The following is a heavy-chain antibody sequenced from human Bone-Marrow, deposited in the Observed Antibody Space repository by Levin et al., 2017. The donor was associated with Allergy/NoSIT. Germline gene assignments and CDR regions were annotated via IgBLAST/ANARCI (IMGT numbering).Heavy chain of an antibody. D-gene: IGHD3-9*01. CDR2: ISGSGGST. J-gene: IGHJ5*02. CDR3: AKDVSRYFDWLFSS. Sequence: GESLKISCAASGFTFSSYAMSWVRQAPGKGLEWVSAISGSGGSTYYADSVKGRFTISRDNSKNTLYLQMNSLRAEDTAVYYCAKDVSRYFDWLFSSWGQGTLVTVSS. V-gene: IGHV3-23*01. CDR1: GFTFSSYA.